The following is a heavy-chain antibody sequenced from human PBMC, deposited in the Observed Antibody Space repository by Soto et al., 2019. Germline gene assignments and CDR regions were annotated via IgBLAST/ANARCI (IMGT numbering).Heavy chain of an antibody. D-gene: IGHD2-2*01. Sequence: ASVKVSCKASGYTFTSYDINWVRQAPGQRLEWMGWMNPNSGNTGYAQKFQGRVTMTRNTSISTAYMELSSLRSEDTAVYYCASYCSSTSCYGSYYYYMDVWGKGTTVTVSS. CDR2: MNPNSGNT. CDR1: GYTFTSYD. J-gene: IGHJ6*03. CDR3: ASYCSSTSCYGSYYYYMDV. V-gene: IGHV1-8*01.